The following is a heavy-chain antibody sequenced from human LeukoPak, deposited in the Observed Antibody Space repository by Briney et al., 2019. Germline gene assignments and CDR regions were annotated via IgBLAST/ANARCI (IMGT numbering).Heavy chain of an antibody. CDR3: AKDMGITIFGVVDT. CDR2: ISWNSGSM. D-gene: IGHD3-3*01. J-gene: IGHJ5*02. CDR1: GFTFDDYA. Sequence: PGRSLRLSCAASGFTFDDYAMHWVRQAPGKGLEWVSSISWNSGSMGYADSVKGRFTISRDNAKNSLYLQMNSLRGEDTAFYYCAKDMGITIFGVVDTWGQGTLVTVSS. V-gene: IGHV3-9*01.